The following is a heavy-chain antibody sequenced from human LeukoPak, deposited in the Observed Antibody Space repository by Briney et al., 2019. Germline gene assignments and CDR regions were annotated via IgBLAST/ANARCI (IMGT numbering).Heavy chain of an antibody. D-gene: IGHD3-10*01. CDR2: IKSKVDGETT. J-gene: IGHJ4*02. Sequence: PGGSLRLSCAASGFSFSFYWMSWVRQAPGKGLEWVGRIKSKVDGETTDYAAPVKGRFTISRDDSINTVYLQMNSLKTEDTATYYCNTGGYYFDYWGQGTLVTVSS. CDR3: NTGGYYFDY. CDR1: GFSFSFYW. V-gene: IGHV3-15*01.